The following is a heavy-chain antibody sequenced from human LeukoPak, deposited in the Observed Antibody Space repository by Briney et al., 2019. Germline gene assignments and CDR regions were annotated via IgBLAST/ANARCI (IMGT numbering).Heavy chain of an antibody. CDR1: GFTFSSYS. D-gene: IGHD2-21*02. CDR3: AGELLSYNCFDP. Sequence: PGGSLRLSCAASGFTFSSYSMNWVRQAPGKGLEWVSSISSSSYIYYADSVKGRFTISRDNAKNSLYLQMNSLRAEDTAVYYCAGELLSYNCFDPWGQGTLVTVSS. J-gene: IGHJ5*02. CDR2: ISSSSYI. V-gene: IGHV3-21*04.